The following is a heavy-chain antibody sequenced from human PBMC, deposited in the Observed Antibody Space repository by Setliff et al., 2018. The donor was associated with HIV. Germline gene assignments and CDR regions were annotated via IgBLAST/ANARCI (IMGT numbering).Heavy chain of an antibody. D-gene: IGHD6-19*01. J-gene: IGHJ6*02. CDR3: ARPAVLISTDYYYYMDV. CDR1: GGTFSSYG. Sequence: GASVKVSCKSSGGTFSSYGVTWVRQAPGQGLEWVGGVIPLFGTEKVAQKFRGRVTITADESTNTAYMELSSLRSEDTAIYYCARPAVLISTDYYYYMDVWGQGTTVTVSS. V-gene: IGHV1-69*13. CDR2: VIPLFGTE.